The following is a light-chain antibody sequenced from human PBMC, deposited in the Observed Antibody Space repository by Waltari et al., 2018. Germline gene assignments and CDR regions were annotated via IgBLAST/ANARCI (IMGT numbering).Light chain of an antibody. V-gene: IGKV3-15*01. Sequence: EIVMTQSPATLSVSPGEGATLSCRASQSVGDNLAWYQQKPDQAPRLLIYGASTRATANPARFSGSGSGTEFTLTISSLQSEDFAVYYCQHYHGWPLTFGGGTRVEIK. CDR1: QSVGDN. CDR3: QHYHGWPLT. J-gene: IGKJ4*01. CDR2: GAS.